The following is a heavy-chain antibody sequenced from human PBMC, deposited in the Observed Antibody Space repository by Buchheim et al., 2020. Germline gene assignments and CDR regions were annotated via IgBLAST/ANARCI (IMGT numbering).Heavy chain of an antibody. Sequence: EVQLVESGGGLVQPGGSLRLSCAASGFTFSSYSMNWVRQAPGKGLEWVSYISSSSTIYYADSVKGRFTISRDNAKNSLYLQMNSLRAEDTAVYYCARVAGPDSEWDYWGQGTL. CDR3: ARVAGPDSEWDY. V-gene: IGHV3-48*04. CDR1: GFTFSSYS. CDR2: ISSSSTI. J-gene: IGHJ4*02. D-gene: IGHD3-3*01.